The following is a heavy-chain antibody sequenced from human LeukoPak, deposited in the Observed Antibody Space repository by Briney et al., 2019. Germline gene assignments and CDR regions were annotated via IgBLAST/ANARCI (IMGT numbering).Heavy chain of an antibody. V-gene: IGHV3-30*16. CDR1: GFPFHSYA. D-gene: IGHD6-13*01. J-gene: IGHJ4*02. Sequence: GGSLNLSCAASGFPFHSYALHWVRQAPGKGLEGVAVISYYGSNKYYAVSVKGRFTISRDNCKNTLYLQMNSLRAEDTAVYYCGRKSSSLRGGVFDHWGQGTLVTVSS. CDR2: ISYYGSNK. CDR3: GRKSSSLRGGVFDH.